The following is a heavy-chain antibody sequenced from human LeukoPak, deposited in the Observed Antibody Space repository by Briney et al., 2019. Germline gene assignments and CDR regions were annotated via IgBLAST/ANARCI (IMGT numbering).Heavy chain of an antibody. Sequence: HTGGSLRLSCAASGFTFSSYAMSWVRQAPGKGLEWVSAISGSGGSTYYADSVKGRFTISRGNSKNTLYLQMNSLRAEDTAVYYCATKGYYDILTGYYPFGYWGQGTLVTVSS. V-gene: IGHV3-23*01. CDR2: ISGSGGST. CDR1: GFTFSSYA. J-gene: IGHJ4*02. CDR3: ATKGYYDILTGYYPFGY. D-gene: IGHD3-9*01.